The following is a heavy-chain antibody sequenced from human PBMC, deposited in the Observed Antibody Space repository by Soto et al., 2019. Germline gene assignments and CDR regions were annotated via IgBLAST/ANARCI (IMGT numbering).Heavy chain of an antibody. Sequence: PGVSLILSGAASRFTFIACAMIWVRQSPGRGLEWVSGISGSGAGTYYADSVKGRFTISRDNSKNTLYLQMNSLRAEDTAVYYCARSSGFYPDTFDIWGQGTMVTVSS. J-gene: IGHJ3*02. V-gene: IGHV3-23*01. CDR1: RFTFIACA. CDR2: ISGSGAGT. D-gene: IGHD3-22*01. CDR3: ARSSGFYPDTFDI.